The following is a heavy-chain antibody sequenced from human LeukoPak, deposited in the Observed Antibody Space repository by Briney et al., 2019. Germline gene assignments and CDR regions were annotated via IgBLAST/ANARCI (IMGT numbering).Heavy chain of an antibody. CDR1: GGSISSGGYS. Sequence: SETLSLTCAVSGGSISSGGYSWSWIRQPPGKGLEWIGYIYHSGSTYYNPSLKSRVTISVDRSKNQFSLKLSSVTAADTAVYYCARDTLITMVRGAPDYYYGMDVWGQGTTVTVSS. V-gene: IGHV4-30-2*01. CDR3: ARDTLITMVRGAPDYYYGMDV. CDR2: IYHSGST. J-gene: IGHJ6*02. D-gene: IGHD3-10*01.